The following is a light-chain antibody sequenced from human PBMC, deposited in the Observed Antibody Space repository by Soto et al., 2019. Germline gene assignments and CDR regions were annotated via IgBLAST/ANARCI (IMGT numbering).Light chain of an antibody. CDR1: QSLLHSNGYNY. J-gene: IGKJ1*01. CDR2: LGS. Sequence: DIVLTQSPLSLPVTPGEPASISCRSNQSLLHSNGYNYLDWYLQRPGQSPQLLIYLGSNRASGVPDRFSGSGSGTDFTVKISRVEAEDVGVYYCMQRLQTPWTFGQGTKVDIK. V-gene: IGKV2-28*01. CDR3: MQRLQTPWT.